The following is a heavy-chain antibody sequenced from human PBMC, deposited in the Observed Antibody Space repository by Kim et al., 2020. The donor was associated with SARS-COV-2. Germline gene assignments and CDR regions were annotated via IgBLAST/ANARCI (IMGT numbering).Heavy chain of an antibody. CDR3: ARDTIGLYDAFDI. Sequence: GGSLRLSCAASGFTFSSYAMHWVRQAPGKGLEWVAVISYDGSNKYYADSVKGRFTISRDNSKNTLYLQMNSLRAEDTAVYYCARDTIGLYDAFDIWGQGT. CDR1: GFTFSSYA. V-gene: IGHV3-30-3*01. J-gene: IGHJ3*02. D-gene: IGHD3-3*01. CDR2: ISYDGSNK.